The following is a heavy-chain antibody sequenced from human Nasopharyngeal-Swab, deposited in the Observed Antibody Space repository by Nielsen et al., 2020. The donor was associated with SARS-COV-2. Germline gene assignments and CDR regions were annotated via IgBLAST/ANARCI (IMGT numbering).Heavy chain of an antibody. J-gene: IGHJ6*03. V-gene: IGHV3-11*04. CDR2: ISSSGSIT. Sequence: GESLKISCAASGFSFSEYYMSWIRQAPGKGLEWISDISSSGSITHYADSMKGRFTISRDNAKNSLYLQMNSLRAEDTAVYYCARVEGYYYYYMDVWGKGTTVTVSS. CDR3: ARVEGYYYYYMDV. CDR1: GFSFSEYY.